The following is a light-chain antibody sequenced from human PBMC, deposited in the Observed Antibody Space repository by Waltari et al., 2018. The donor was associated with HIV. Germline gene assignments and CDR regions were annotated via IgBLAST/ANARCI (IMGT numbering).Light chain of an antibody. V-gene: IGLV3-25*03. CDR1: ALPTQY. J-gene: IGLJ3*02. Sequence: SYELTQPPSASVSPGQTARISCPGDALPTQYAFWYQQRPGQAPVMVIYRDKERPSGIPDRFSGSSAGTTVTLTISGVQAEDEADYYCQSADSTGTYWVFGGGTKLTVL. CDR2: RDK. CDR3: QSADSTGTYWV.